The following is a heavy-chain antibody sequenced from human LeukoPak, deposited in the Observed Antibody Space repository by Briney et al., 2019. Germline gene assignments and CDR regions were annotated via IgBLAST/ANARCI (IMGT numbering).Heavy chain of an antibody. CDR3: ARAACSGGSCYPSD. CDR1: GYTFTGYY. Sequence: GASVKVSCKASGYTFTGYYIHWVRQAPGQGLEWMGWINTNTGNPTYAQGFTGRFVFSLDTSVSTAYLQISSLKAEDTAVYYCARAACSGGSCYPSDWGQGTLVTVSS. J-gene: IGHJ4*02. V-gene: IGHV7-4-1*02. CDR2: INTNTGNP. D-gene: IGHD2-15*01.